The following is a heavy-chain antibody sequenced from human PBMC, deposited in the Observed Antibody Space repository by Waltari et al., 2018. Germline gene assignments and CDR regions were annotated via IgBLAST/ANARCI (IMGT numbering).Heavy chain of an antibody. D-gene: IGHD3-16*01. Sequence: EVQLVESGGGLVQPGGSLRLSCVASGFSFGSYEMIWVRQAPGNGLEWVSYITTSDRSIYYADSVKGRFTISRDNAKNSLYLQMNSLRAEDTAVYYCARVGGYYYYYMDVWGKGTTVTVSS. CDR2: ITTSDRSI. CDR3: ARVGGYYYYYMDV. CDR1: GFSFGSYE. V-gene: IGHV3-48*03. J-gene: IGHJ6*03.